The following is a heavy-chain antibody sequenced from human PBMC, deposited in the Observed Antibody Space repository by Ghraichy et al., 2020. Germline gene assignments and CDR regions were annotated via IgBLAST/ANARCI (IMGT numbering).Heavy chain of an antibody. D-gene: IGHD3-3*01. CDR2: IYYSGST. Sequence: SETLSLTCTVSGGSISSSSYYWGWIRQPPGKGLEWIGSIYYSGSTYYNPSLKSRVTISVDTSKNQFSLKLSSVTAADTAVYYCAVLWSGYPYGMDVWGQGTTVTVSS. V-gene: IGHV4-39*01. CDR3: AVLWSGYPYGMDV. CDR1: GGSISSSSYY. J-gene: IGHJ6*02.